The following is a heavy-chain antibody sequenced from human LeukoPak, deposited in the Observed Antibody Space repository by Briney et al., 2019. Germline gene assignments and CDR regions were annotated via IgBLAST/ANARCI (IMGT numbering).Heavy chain of an antibody. CDR3: ARELGGYNDY. D-gene: IGHD3-16*01. CDR2: INPDGSGT. J-gene: IGHJ4*02. Sequence: PGGSLRLSCAASGFSFSSSWIHCVRQAPGQGLVWVSRINPDGSGTDYADSVKGRFTISRDNAKNTLYLQLNSLRVEDTAVYYCARELGGYNDYWGQGTLVTVSS. V-gene: IGHV3-74*01. CDR1: GFSFSSSW.